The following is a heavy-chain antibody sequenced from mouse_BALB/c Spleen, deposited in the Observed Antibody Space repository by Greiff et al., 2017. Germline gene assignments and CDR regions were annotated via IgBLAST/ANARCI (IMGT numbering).Heavy chain of an antibody. V-gene: IGHV1-5*01. D-gene: IGHD2-10*02. CDR3: TRKYGNYGYAMDY. CDR1: GYSFTSYW. Sequence: VHVKQSGTVLARPGASVKMSCKASGYSFTSYWMHWVKQRPGQGLEWIGAIYPGNSDTSYNQKFKGKAKLTAVTSASTAYMELSSLTNEDSAVYYCTRKYGNYGYAMDYWGQGTSVTVSS. CDR2: IYPGNSDT. J-gene: IGHJ4*01.